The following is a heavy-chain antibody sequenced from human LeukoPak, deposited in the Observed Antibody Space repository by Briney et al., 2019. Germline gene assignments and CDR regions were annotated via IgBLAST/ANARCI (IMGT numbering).Heavy chain of an antibody. V-gene: IGHV4-39*06. Sequence: PSETLSLTCTVSGGSISSSSYYWGWIRQPPGKGLEWIGSIYYSGSTYYNPSLKSRVTISVDTSKNQFTLKLSSVTAADTAVYYCARGRYGWLPFDYWGQGTLVTVSS. CDR3: ARGRYGWLPFDY. CDR1: GGSISSSSYY. J-gene: IGHJ4*02. CDR2: IYYSGST. D-gene: IGHD3-16*01.